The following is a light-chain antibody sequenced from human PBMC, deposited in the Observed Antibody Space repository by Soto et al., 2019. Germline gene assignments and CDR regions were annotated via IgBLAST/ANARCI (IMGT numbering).Light chain of an antibody. CDR1: QSVTSNY. CDR3: QQYGGVPFT. Sequence: EIVLTQSPGTLSLSPGEGATLSCRASQSVTSNYVAWYQQKPGQAPRLLMYGVSSRATGIPDRFSGSGSGTYFTLTISRLEPEDCAVFYCQQYGGVPFTFGPGTRVDIK. CDR2: GVS. J-gene: IGKJ3*01. V-gene: IGKV3-20*01.